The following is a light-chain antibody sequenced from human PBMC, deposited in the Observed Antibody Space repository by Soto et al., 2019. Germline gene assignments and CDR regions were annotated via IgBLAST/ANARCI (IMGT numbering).Light chain of an antibody. CDR2: DAS. CDR1: QSVSSN. CDR3: QQYNNWPRT. J-gene: IGKJ1*01. Sequence: EIVMTQSPATLSVSPGERATLSCRASQSVSSNLAWYQQEPGQAPRLLIYDASTRATGIPAGFSGSGSGTEFTLTISSLQSEDFAVYYCQQYNNWPRTFGQGTKVDIK. V-gene: IGKV3-15*01.